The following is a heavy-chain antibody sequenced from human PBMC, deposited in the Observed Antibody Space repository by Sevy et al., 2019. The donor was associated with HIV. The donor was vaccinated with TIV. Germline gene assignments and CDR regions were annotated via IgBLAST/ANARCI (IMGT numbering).Heavy chain of an antibody. Sequence: GGSLRLSCAASGFTFSNYNMNWVRQAPGKGLEWVSSITSSSDYIYDAASVKGRFTISRDKPKNSLYLQMNSLRAEDTAVYYCARDRRTLNYYASSGYNYYFDYWGQGTLVTVSS. V-gene: IGHV3-21*01. J-gene: IGHJ4*02. D-gene: IGHD3-22*01. CDR2: ITSSSDYI. CDR3: ARDRRTLNYYASSGYNYYFDY. CDR1: GFTFSNYN.